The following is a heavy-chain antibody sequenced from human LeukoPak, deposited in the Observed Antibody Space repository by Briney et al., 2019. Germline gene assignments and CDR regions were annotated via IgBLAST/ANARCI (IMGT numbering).Heavy chain of an antibody. J-gene: IGHJ5*02. CDR1: GYTFTSYG. Sequence: GASVKVSCKASGYTFTSYGISWVRQAPGQGLEWMGWISAYNGNTNYAQKLQGRVTVTTDTSTSTAYMERRSLRSDDTAVYYCAKCSTSAYTTGWCNWIDPWGQGTLVTVSS. V-gene: IGHV1-18*01. CDR2: ISAYNGNT. D-gene: IGHD6-19*01. CDR3: AKCSTSAYTTGWCNWIDP.